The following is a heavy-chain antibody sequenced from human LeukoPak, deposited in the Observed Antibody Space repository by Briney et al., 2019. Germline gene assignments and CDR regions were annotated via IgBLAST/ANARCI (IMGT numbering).Heavy chain of an antibody. CDR1: GYSFTSSG. CDR2: ISGDNDHT. V-gene: IGHV1-18*01. J-gene: IGHJ4*02. D-gene: IGHD2-15*01. Sequence: ASVKVSCKGVGYSFTSSGISWVRQAPGQGLEWMGWISGDNDHTNYAQKIKGRVTMTTDTSTSTAYMELSSLRSEDTAVYYCVRGGYHFDYWGQGTLVTVSS. CDR3: VRGGYHFDY.